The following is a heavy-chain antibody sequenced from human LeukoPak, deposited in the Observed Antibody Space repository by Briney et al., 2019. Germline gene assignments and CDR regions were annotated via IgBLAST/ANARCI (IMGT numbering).Heavy chain of an antibody. J-gene: IGHJ3*02. CDR3: AKDQYYDSSGYSGAFDI. CDR1: GFTFSSYA. CDR2: ISGSGGST. D-gene: IGHD3-22*01. V-gene: IGHV3-23*01. Sequence: AGSLRLSCAASGFTFSSYAMSWVRQAPGKGLEWISSISGSGGSTYYADSVKGRFTISRDNSKNKLYLQMNSLRAEDTAVYYCAKDQYYDSSGYSGAFDIWGQGTMVTVSS.